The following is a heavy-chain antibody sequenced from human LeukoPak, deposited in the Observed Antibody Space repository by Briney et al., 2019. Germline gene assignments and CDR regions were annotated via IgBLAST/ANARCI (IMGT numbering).Heavy chain of an antibody. CDR2: INYSGST. CDR1: DGSLSGYY. D-gene: IGHD2-21*02. J-gene: IGHJ3*02. CDR3: ARLRKFCGGDCQDDFDI. V-gene: IGHV4-34*01. Sequence: SETLSLTCGVYDGSLSGYYWSWIRQPPGKGLEWIGEINYSGSTHYNPSLKSRVTISVDTSKNQFSLKVNSVTAADTAVYYCARLRKFCGGDCQDDFDIWGQGTVVTVSS.